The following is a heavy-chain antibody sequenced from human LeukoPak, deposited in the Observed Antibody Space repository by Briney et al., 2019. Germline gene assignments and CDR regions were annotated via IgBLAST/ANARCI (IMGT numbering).Heavy chain of an antibody. CDR1: GFTFRTYS. D-gene: IGHD7-27*01. CDR3: ARKGGPLGPPFDN. V-gene: IGHV3-30*03. Sequence: GRSLRLSCAASGFTFRTYSIHCVRQAPGKGLEWVTVVSADGRTQLYSDSVKGRFTISRDNSLNTLHLQMNSLRTEDTAVYYCARKGGPLGPPFDNWGQGTLVTVSS. CDR2: VSADGRTQ. J-gene: IGHJ4*02.